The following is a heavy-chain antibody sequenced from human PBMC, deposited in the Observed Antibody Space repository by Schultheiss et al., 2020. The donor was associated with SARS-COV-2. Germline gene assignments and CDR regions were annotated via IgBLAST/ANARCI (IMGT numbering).Heavy chain of an antibody. D-gene: IGHD5-18*01. CDR2: ISGSGGST. J-gene: IGHJ4*02. V-gene: IGHV3-23*01. CDR3: ARPGIQLWLQFDY. CDR1: GFTFSSYA. Sequence: GESLKISCAASGFTFSSYAMSWVRQAPGKGLEWVSAISGSGGSTYYADSVKGRFTISRDNSKNTLYLQMNSLRAEDTAVYYCARPGIQLWLQFDYWGQGTLVTVSS.